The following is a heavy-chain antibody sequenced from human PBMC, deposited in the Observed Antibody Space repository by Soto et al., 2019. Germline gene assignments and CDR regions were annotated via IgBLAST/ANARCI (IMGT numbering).Heavy chain of an antibody. D-gene: IGHD1-26*01. CDR3: ARGLGGSYYGGDY. CDR2: IKQDGSEK. CDR1: GFTFSSYW. Sequence: GESLKISCAASGFTFSSYWMSWVRQAPGKGLEWVANIKQDGSEKYYVDSVKGRFTISRDNAKNSLYLQMNSLRAEDTAVYYCARGLGGSYYGGDYWGQGTLVTVSS. V-gene: IGHV3-7*03. J-gene: IGHJ4*02.